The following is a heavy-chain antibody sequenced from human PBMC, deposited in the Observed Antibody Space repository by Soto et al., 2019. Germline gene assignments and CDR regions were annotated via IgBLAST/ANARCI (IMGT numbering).Heavy chain of an antibody. V-gene: IGHV4-4*02. Sequence: QVQLQESGPGLVKPSGTLSLTCAVSGGSISSSNWWSWVRQPPGKGLEWIGEIYHSGSTNYNPSRMSRVTISVGKSKHQFSLKLSSVPAADTAVYSCARVRGSYYYGMDVWGQGTTVTVSS. D-gene: IGHD1-26*01. CDR3: ARVRGSYYYGMDV. J-gene: IGHJ6*02. CDR1: GGSISSSNW. CDR2: IYHSGST.